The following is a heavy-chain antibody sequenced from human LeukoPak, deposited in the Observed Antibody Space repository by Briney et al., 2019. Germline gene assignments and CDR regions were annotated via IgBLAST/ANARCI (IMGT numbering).Heavy chain of an antibody. CDR3: ARLGGRLYNWFDP. Sequence: RTSETLSLTCAVYGGSFSGYYWSWLRQPPGKGLEWIGEINHSGSTNYNPSLKSRVTISVDTSKNQFSLKLSSVTAADTAVYYCARLGGRLYNWFDPWGQGTLVTVSS. CDR1: GGSFSGYY. D-gene: IGHD3-10*01. CDR2: INHSGST. J-gene: IGHJ5*02. V-gene: IGHV4-34*01.